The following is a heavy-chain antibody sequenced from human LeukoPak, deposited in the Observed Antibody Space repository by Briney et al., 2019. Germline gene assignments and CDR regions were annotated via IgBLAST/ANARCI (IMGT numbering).Heavy chain of an antibody. V-gene: IGHV3-23*01. D-gene: IGHD2-8*01. CDR1: GFTFSNYA. Sequence: GGSLRLSCAASGFTFSNYAMNWVRQAPGKGLEWVSVVGIDDTTYYTDSVKGLFSISRDNSKNTLSLQMNSLRLEDTAVYYCAKDSWSMNGIYDPFDIWGQGTMVTVSS. CDR3: AKDSWSMNGIYDPFDI. CDR2: VGIDDTT. J-gene: IGHJ3*02.